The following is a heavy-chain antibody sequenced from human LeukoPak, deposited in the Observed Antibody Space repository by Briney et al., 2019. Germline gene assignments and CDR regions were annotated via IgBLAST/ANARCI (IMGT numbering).Heavy chain of an antibody. CDR3: TRINYG. D-gene: IGHD3-16*01. CDR1: GFTFSSYW. Sequence: GGSLRLSCAASGFTFSSYWMHWVRQAPGKGLMWVSRINSDGSTTSYADSVKGRFTISRDNAKNTLYLQMNSLRVEDTAVYYGTRINYGWGQGTLVTISS. CDR2: INSDGSTT. J-gene: IGHJ4*02. V-gene: IGHV3-74*01.